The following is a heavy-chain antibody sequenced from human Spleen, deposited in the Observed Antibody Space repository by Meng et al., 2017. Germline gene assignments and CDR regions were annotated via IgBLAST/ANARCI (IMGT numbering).Heavy chain of an antibody. D-gene: IGHD4-11*01. J-gene: IGHJ4*02. CDR1: GGSFSGYY. CDR2: INHSGST. V-gene: IGHV4-34*01. CDR3: ARGPTTMAHDFDY. Sequence: VQLQQWGAGLLKPSETLSLTCAVYGGSFSGYYWSWIRQSPGKGLEWIGEINHSGSTNYNPSLKSRVTISVDTSKNQFSLKLSSVTAADSAVYYCARGPTTMAHDFDYWGQGTLVTVSS.